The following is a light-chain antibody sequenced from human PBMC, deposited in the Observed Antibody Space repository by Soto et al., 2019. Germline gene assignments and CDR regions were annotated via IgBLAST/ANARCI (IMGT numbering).Light chain of an antibody. V-gene: IGKV1-27*01. CDR2: TAS. J-gene: IGKJ1*01. CDR1: EVINSY. CDR3: QKYNSAHWA. Sequence: DIEMTQSPSSLSASVGDRVTITCRASEVINSYLAWYQQKPGKVPKLLIYTASTLQSRVPSQFSGSGSGTDFTLTVRSLQPEDVATYYCQKYNSAHWAFGQGTKVEIK.